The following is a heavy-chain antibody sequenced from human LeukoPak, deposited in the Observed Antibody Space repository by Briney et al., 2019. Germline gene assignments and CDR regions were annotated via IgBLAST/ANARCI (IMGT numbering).Heavy chain of an antibody. D-gene: IGHD2-8*01. CDR2: IIPILGIA. CDR3: ARNGGPYYYYGMDV. CDR1: GGTFSSYA. Sequence: SVKVSCKASGGTFSSYAISWVRQAPGQGLEWMGRIIPILGIANYAQKFQGRVTITADKSTSTAYMELSSLRSEDTAVYYCARNGGPYYYYGMDVWGQGTTVTVSS. J-gene: IGHJ6*02. V-gene: IGHV1-69*04.